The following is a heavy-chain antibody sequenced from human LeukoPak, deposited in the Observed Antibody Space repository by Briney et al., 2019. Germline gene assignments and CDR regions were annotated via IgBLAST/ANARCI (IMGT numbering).Heavy chain of an antibody. CDR2: INPNSGGT. CDR1: EYTFTGYY. V-gene: IGHV1-2*02. D-gene: IGHD2-21*01. J-gene: IGHJ3*02. CDR3: ARDRGIAHCGGDCYAGAFDI. Sequence: ASVKVSCKASEYTFTGYYIHWVRQAPGQGLEWMGWINPNSGGTNYAQKFQGRVTMTRDTSISTAYMELSRLRSDDTAVYYCARDRGIAHCGGDCYAGAFDIWGQGTMVTVSP.